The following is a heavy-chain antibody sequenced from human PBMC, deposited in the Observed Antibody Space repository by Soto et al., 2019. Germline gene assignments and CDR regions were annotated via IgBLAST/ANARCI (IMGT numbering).Heavy chain of an antibody. D-gene: IGHD3-3*01. CDR2: ISSSSSYI. J-gene: IGHJ4*02. CDR3: ARDYHDFWSGHFDY. V-gene: IGHV3-21*03. Sequence: GGSLRLSCAASGFTFSSYSMNWVRQAPGKGLEWVSSISSSSSYIHYADSVEGRFAISRDNAKNSLYLQMNSLRADDTAVYYCARDYHDFWSGHFDYWGQGALVTVPS. CDR1: GFTFSSYS.